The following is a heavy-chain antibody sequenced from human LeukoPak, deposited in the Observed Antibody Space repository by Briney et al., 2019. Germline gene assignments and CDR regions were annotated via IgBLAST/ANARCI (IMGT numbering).Heavy chain of an antibody. Sequence: PGGSLRLSCAASGFTFSSYGMSWVRQAPGKGLEWVAFIRYDGSNKYYADSVKGRFTISRDNSKNTLYLQMNSLRVEDTAVYYCARDSSMLRGPLVIYYFDFWGQGTLVTVSS. CDR2: IRYDGSNK. CDR3: ARDSSMLRGPLVIYYFDF. V-gene: IGHV3-30*02. J-gene: IGHJ4*02. CDR1: GFTFSSYG. D-gene: IGHD3-10*01.